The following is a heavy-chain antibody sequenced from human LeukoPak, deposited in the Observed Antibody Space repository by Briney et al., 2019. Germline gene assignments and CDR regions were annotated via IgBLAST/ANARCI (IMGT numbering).Heavy chain of an antibody. Sequence: SETLSLTWAVYGGSFSGYYWRWVRQPPGKGLEWIGEINHSGSNNYNTSLRSRVTISVDSSKNQFSLNLSSVSAADTAVYYCARIAVAGARGPRFVPWGQGTLVTVSS. V-gene: IGHV4-34*01. CDR2: INHSGSN. CDR3: ARIAVAGARGPRFVP. J-gene: IGHJ5*02. CDR1: GGSFSGYY. D-gene: IGHD6-19*01.